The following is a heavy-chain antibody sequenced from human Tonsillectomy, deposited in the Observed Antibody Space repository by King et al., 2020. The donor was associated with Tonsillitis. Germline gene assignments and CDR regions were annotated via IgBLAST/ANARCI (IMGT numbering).Heavy chain of an antibody. V-gene: IGHV4-30-4*01. J-gene: IGHJ4*02. D-gene: IGHD2-2*02. CDR3: ATFGYCSSTSCYRADFDY. CDR1: GGSISSGDYY. Sequence: VQLQESGPGLVKPSQTLSLTCTVSGGSISSGDYYWSWIRQPPGKGLEWIGYIYYSGSTYYNPSLKSRVTISGDTSKNQFSLKLSSVTAADTAVYYCATFGYCSSTSCYRADFDYWGQGTLVTVSS. CDR2: IYYSGST.